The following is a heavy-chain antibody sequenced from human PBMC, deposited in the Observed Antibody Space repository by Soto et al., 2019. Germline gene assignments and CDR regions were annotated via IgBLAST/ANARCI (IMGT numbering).Heavy chain of an antibody. V-gene: IGHV4-30-2*01. J-gene: IGHJ6*02. Sequence: QLKLQESGSGLVKPSQTLSLTCVVSGGSITSVGYSWNWIRQPPGKGLEWIGYVYHTGSTFYNPSLNSRGTISVDRSKYQFSLDLISVTAADTAVYFCARVATTITYAMDVWGPGTTVIVSS. CDR2: VYHTGST. CDR3: ARVATTITYAMDV. D-gene: IGHD4-17*01. CDR1: GGSITSVGYS.